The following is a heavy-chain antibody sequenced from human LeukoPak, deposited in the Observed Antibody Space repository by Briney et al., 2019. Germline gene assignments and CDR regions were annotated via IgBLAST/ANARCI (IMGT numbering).Heavy chain of an antibody. Sequence: SGTLSLTCTVSGGSISNYYWSWIRQPPGKGLEWIGYVHYSGSTNYNPALKSRVTISVDTSKNQFSLKLSSVTAADTAVYYCARTREEMAPFDAFDIWGQGTMVTVSS. D-gene: IGHD5-24*01. V-gene: IGHV4-59*01. J-gene: IGHJ3*02. CDR1: GGSISNYY. CDR2: VHYSGST. CDR3: ARTREEMAPFDAFDI.